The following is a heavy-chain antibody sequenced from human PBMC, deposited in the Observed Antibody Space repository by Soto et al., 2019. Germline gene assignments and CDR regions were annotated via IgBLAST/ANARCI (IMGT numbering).Heavy chain of an antibody. CDR3: VRSGRRSGIDY. J-gene: IGHJ4*02. CDR2: VNPNSNET. V-gene: IGHV1-8*01. Sequence: PSVKVSCKASGYTFSSYHISWVRQASGQGLEWMGWVNPNSNETDYAQKFQGRVTMTGNTSIRTAYMELSSLRSDDTAVYYCVRSGRRSGIDYWGQGTLVTVSS. D-gene: IGHD5-12*01. CDR1: GYTFSSYH.